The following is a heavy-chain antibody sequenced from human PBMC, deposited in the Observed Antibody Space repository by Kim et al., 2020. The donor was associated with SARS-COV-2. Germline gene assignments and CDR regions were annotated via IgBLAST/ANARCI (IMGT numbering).Heavy chain of an antibody. V-gene: IGHV3-11*01. CDR1: GFTFSDYY. CDR3: ASWGVEWVRGVIPFHY. Sequence: GGSLRLSCAASGFTFSDYYMSWIRQAPGKGLEWVSYISSSGSTIYYADSVKGRFTISRDNAKNSLYLQMNSLRAEDTAVYYCASWGVEWVRGVIPFHYWGQGTLVTVSS. J-gene: IGHJ4*02. CDR2: ISSSGSTI. D-gene: IGHD3-10*01.